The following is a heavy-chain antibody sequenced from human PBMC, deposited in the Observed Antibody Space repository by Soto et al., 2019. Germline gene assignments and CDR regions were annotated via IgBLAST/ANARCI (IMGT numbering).Heavy chain of an antibody. V-gene: IGHV3-21*01. CDR2: ISSSSSYI. CDR1: GFTFSSYA. J-gene: IGHJ5*02. Sequence: GGSLRLSCAASGFTFSSYAMSWVRQAPGKGLEWVSAISSSSSYIYYADSVKGRFTISRDNAKNSLYLQMNSLRAEDTAVYYCARDPYLACPTGIYHDNWFVPRAQGTLVTLST. D-gene: IGHD2-2*02. CDR3: ARDPYLACPTGIYHDNWFVP.